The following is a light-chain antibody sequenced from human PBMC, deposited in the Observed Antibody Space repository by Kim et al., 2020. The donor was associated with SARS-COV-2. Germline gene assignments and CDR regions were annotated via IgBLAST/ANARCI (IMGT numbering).Light chain of an antibody. CDR2: KAS. Sequence: SASVGDRVTITCRASQSVDNWLAWYQQKPGTAPKVLISKASTLESGVPSRFSGGVSGTEFTLTIRSLQPDDSATYYCQHYRSYPYTFGQGTKLEI. CDR3: QHYRSYPYT. J-gene: IGKJ2*01. V-gene: IGKV1-5*03. CDR1: QSVDNW.